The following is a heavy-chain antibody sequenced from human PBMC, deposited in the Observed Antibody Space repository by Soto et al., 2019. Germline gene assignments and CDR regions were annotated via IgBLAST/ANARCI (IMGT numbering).Heavy chain of an antibody. CDR2: IYYSGST. CDR3: ARDNQYYDFWSGSNWFDP. J-gene: IGHJ5*02. Sequence: SETLSLTCTVSGGSVSSGSYYWSWIRQPPGKGLEWIGYIYYSGSTNYNPSLKSRVTISVDTSKNQFSLKLSSVTAADTAVYYCARDNQYYDFWSGSNWFDPWGQGTLVTVSS. D-gene: IGHD3-3*01. CDR1: GGSVSSGSYY. V-gene: IGHV4-61*01.